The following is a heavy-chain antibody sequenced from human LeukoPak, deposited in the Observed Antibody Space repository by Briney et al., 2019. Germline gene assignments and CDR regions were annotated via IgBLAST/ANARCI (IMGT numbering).Heavy chain of an antibody. CDR3: AKFVVVVAATFENYFDY. CDR2: ISGSGGST. D-gene: IGHD2-15*01. V-gene: IGHV3-23*01. Sequence: PGGSLRLSRAASGFTFSSYAMSWVRQAPGKGLEWVSAISGSGGSTYYADSVKGRFTISRDNSKNTLYLQMNSLRAEDTAVYYCAKFVVVVAATFENYFDYWGQGTLVTVSS. CDR1: GFTFSSYA. J-gene: IGHJ4*02.